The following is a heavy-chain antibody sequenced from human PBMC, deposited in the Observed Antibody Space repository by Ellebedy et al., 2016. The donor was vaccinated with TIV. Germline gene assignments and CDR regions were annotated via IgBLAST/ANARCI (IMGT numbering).Heavy chain of an antibody. Sequence: ASVKVSCXASGYTFTSYGISWVRQAPGQGLEWMGWISAYNGNTNYAQKLQGRVTMTTDTSTSTAYMELRSLRSDDTAVYYCARDGATYYDSSGYVPLNYWGQGTLVTVSS. CDR1: GYTFTSYG. CDR3: ARDGATYYDSSGYVPLNY. D-gene: IGHD3-22*01. CDR2: ISAYNGNT. V-gene: IGHV1-18*01. J-gene: IGHJ4*02.